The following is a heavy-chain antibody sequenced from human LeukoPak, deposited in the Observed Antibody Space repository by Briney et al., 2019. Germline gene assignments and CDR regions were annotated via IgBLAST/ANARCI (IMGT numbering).Heavy chain of an antibody. V-gene: IGHV1-69*04. J-gene: IGHJ4*02. CDR3: ARDVDKLAYCGGDCPYYFDY. D-gene: IGHD2-21*02. CDR2: IIPILGIA. Sequence: SVKVSCKASGYTFTSYAISWVRQAPGQGLEWMGRIIPILGIANYAQKFQGRVTITADKSTSTAYMELSSLRSEDTAVYYCARDVDKLAYCGGDCPYYFDYWGQGTLVTVSS. CDR1: GYTFTSYA.